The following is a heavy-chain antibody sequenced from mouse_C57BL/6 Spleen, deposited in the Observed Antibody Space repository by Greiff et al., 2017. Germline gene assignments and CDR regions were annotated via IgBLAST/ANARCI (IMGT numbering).Heavy chain of an antibody. V-gene: IGHV1-82*01. Sequence: VQLQQSGPELVKPGASVKISCKASGYAFSSSWMNWVKQRPGKGLEWIGRIYPGDGDTNYNGKFKGKATLTADKSSSTAYMQLSSLTSEDSAVYFCESSSYEYFDVWGTGTTVTVSS. CDR3: ESSSYEYFDV. CDR2: IYPGDGDT. CDR1: GYAFSSSW. D-gene: IGHD1-1*01. J-gene: IGHJ1*03.